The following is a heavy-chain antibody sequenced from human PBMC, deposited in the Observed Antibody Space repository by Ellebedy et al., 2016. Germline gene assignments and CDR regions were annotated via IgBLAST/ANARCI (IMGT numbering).Heavy chain of an antibody. CDR3: ARVYFFGIAARPPYFDY. V-gene: IGHV4-34*01. Sequence: SETLSLTCAVYGGSFSGYYWSWIRQPPGKGLEWIGEINHSGSTNYNPSLKSRVTISVDTSKNQFSLKLSSVTAADTAVYYCARVYFFGIAARPPYFDYWGQGTLVTVSS. J-gene: IGHJ4*02. D-gene: IGHD6-6*01. CDR2: INHSGST. CDR1: GGSFSGYY.